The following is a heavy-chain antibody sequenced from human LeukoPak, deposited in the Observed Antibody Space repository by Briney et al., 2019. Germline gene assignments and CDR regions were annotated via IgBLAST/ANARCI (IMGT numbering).Heavy chain of an antibody. J-gene: IGHJ4*02. D-gene: IGHD4-17*01. CDR1: GGSISSGFYY. V-gene: IGHV4-61*02. Sequence: SETLSLTCTVSGGSISSGFYYRSWIRQPAGKGLERIGRIYTSGSTNYNPSLKSRVTISVDTSKNQFSLKLSSVTAADTAVYYCARATVTRDFDYWGQGTLVTVSS. CDR3: ARATVTRDFDY. CDR2: IYTSGST.